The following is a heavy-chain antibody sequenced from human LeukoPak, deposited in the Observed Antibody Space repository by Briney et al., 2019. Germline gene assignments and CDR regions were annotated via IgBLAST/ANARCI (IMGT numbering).Heavy chain of an antibody. CDR3: ARADILTGYYSY. CDR1: GGSISNYY. V-gene: IGHV4-59*01. CDR2: IYYSGST. Sequence: PSETLSLTCTVSGGSISNYYWSWIRQPPGKGLEWIGYIYYSGSTNYNPSLKSRVTISVDTSKNQFSLKLSSVTAADTAVYYCARADILTGYYSYWGQGTLVTVSS. D-gene: IGHD3-9*01. J-gene: IGHJ4*02.